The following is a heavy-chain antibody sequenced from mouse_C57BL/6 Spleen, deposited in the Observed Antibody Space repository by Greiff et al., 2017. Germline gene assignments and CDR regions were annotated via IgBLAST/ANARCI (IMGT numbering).Heavy chain of an antibody. CDR3: ARSWIYYDYDGYFDV. CDR2: IHPNSGST. J-gene: IGHJ1*03. V-gene: IGHV1-64*01. Sequence: QVQLQQPGAELVKPGASVKLSCKASGYTFTSYWMHWVKQRPGQGLEWIGMIHPNSGSTNYNEKFKSKATLTVDKSSSTAYMQLSSLTSEDSAVYYCARSWIYYDYDGYFDVWGTGTTVTVAS. D-gene: IGHD2-4*01. CDR1: GYTFTSYW.